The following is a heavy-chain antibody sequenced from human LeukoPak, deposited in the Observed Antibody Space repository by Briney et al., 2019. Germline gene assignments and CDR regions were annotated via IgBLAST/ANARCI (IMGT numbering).Heavy chain of an antibody. D-gene: IGHD3-3*01. V-gene: IGHV1-2*02. CDR2: INPNSGGT. J-gene: IGHJ6*03. Sequence: ASVKVSCKASGYTFTGYYMHWVRQAPGQGLEWMGWINPNSGGTSYEQKFQGRVTMTRDTSISTAYMELSRLRSDDTAVYYCAREYYDFWSGLTYYYYMDVWGKGTTVTVSS. CDR1: GYTFTGYY. CDR3: AREYYDFWSGLTYYYYMDV.